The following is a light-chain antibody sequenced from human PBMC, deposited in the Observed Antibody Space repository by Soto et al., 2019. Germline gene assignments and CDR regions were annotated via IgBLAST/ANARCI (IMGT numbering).Light chain of an antibody. CDR1: QSVSSGY. Sequence: VRPRAPDTVSMSPGERGILSWRASQSVSSGYLAWYQQKPGQAPRLLIYGASSRATGFPDRLSGSGFGTDCTLTISGLEPEDLAVYYCQQYGSSPRTFGQGTKVDIK. V-gene: IGKV3-20*01. CDR2: GAS. J-gene: IGKJ1*01. CDR3: QQYGSSPRT.